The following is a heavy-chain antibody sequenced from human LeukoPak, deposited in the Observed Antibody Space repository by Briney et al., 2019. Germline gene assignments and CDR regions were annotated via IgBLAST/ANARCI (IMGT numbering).Heavy chain of an antibody. CDR2: IYYSGTT. CDR3: ARVFTRIKWVLPGGGVGWFDP. Sequence: SEALSLTCTVSGGSISSRSYYWGWIRQPPGKGLEWIGSIYYSGTTYYNPSLKSRVTISVDTSKNQFSLKVSSVTAAGTAVYYCARVFTRIKWVLPGGGVGWFDPWGQGTLVTVSS. CDR1: GGSISSRSYY. J-gene: IGHJ5*02. D-gene: IGHD1-26*01. V-gene: IGHV4-39*01.